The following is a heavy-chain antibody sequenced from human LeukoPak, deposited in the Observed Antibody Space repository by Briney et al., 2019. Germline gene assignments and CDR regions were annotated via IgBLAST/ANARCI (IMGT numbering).Heavy chain of an antibody. CDR1: GYTFTGYY. CDR2: INPNSGGT. V-gene: IGHV1-2*02. CDR3: ARDHCVSGGCYEDYYYGMDV. J-gene: IGHJ6*02. Sequence: GASVKVSCKASGYTFTGYYIQWVRQAPGQGLEWMGWINPNSGGTNYAQKFQGRVTMTRDTSISTAYMELSRLRSDDTAVYFCARDHCVSGGCYEDYYYGMDVWGRGTTVTVSS. D-gene: IGHD2-2*01.